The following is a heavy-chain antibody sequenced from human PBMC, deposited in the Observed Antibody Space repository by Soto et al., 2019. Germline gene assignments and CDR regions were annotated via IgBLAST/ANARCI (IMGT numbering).Heavy chain of an antibody. D-gene: IGHD2-2*01. CDR2: ISYDGSNK. V-gene: IGHV3-30*03. J-gene: IGHJ6*02. CDR1: GFTFSSYG. CDR3: ALPDCSSTSCYHAIDYYYYYGMDV. Sequence: QVQLVESGGGVVQPGRSLRLSCAASGFTFSSYGMHWVRQAPGKGLEWVAVISYDGSNKYYADSVKGRFTISRDNSKNTLYLQMNSLRAEETAVYYCALPDCSSTSCYHAIDYYYYYGMDVWGQGTTVTVSS.